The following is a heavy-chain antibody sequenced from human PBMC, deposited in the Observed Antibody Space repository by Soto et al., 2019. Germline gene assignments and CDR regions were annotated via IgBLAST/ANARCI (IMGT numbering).Heavy chain of an antibody. Sequence: GGSLRISCAASGFTFSNYAMSWVRQAPGKGLEWVSAISSSGGSTYYADSVKGRFTISRDNSKNTLYLQMNSLRAEDTAVYYWAKKTIPHPRNWGQGPLVTVSS. CDR1: GFTFSNYA. J-gene: IGHJ4*02. CDR2: ISSSGGST. CDR3: AKKTIPHPRN. V-gene: IGHV3-23*01.